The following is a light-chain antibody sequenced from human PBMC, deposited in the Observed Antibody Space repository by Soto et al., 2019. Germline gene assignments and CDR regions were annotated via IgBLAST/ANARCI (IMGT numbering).Light chain of an antibody. CDR3: QQRSNWPPGYT. Sequence: EIVLTQSPATLSLSPGEGATLSGRASQSVSRYLAWYQQKPGQAPRLLIYDASSRAIGTPARFIGSGSGTDFSLTISSLEPEDSAVYYCQQRSNWPPGYTFGQGTKLEIK. J-gene: IGKJ2*01. CDR2: DAS. V-gene: IGKV3-11*01. CDR1: QSVSRY.